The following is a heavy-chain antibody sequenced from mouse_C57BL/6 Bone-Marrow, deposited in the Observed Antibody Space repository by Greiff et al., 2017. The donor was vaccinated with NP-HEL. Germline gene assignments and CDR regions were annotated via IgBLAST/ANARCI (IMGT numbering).Heavy chain of an antibody. CDR1: GYTFTDYY. CDR2: IYPGSGNT. J-gene: IGHJ4*01. Sequence: VQLQQSGAELVRPGASVKLSCKASGYTFTDYYINWVKQRPGQGLEWIARIYPGSGNTYYNEKFKGKATLTAEKSSSTAYMQLSSLTSEDSAVYFCARRTHTYYYGSSYRYYAMDYWGQGTSVTVSS. D-gene: IGHD1-1*01. V-gene: IGHV1-76*01. CDR3: ARRTHTYYYGSSYRYYAMDY.